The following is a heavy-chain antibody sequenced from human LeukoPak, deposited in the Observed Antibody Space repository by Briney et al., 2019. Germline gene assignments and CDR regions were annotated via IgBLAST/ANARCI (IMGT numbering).Heavy chain of an antibody. D-gene: IGHD1-26*01. CDR3: AKDLGARGVGATPSN. J-gene: IGHJ4*02. CDR1: GYTFSSYA. CDR2: ISDSGGST. Sequence: PGGSLRLSCAASGYTFSSYAMSWVSQAPGKGLEWVSGISDSGGSTYSADSVKGRFTISRDNSKNTLYLQMNSLRAEDTAVYYCAKDLGARGVGATPSNWGQGTLVTVSS. V-gene: IGHV3-23*01.